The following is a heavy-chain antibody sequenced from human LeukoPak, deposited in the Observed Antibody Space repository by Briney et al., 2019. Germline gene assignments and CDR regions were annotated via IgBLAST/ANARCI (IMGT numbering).Heavy chain of an antibody. J-gene: IGHJ3*02. D-gene: IGHD4-17*01. Sequence: SETLSLTCTVSGGSISSYYWSWLREPPGKGREWIGYICYSESTIYNPSLKSRVTISVDTSKNQFSLKLSSVTAADTAVYYCARDDYGDYVGAFDIWGQGTMVTVSS. CDR3: ARDDYGDYVGAFDI. CDR2: ICYSEST. V-gene: IGHV4-59*01. CDR1: GGSISSYY.